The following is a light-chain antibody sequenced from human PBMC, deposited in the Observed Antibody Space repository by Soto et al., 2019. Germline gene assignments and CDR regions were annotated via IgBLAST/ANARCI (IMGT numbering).Light chain of an antibody. CDR1: QSVSST. CDR2: GAS. CDR3: QQYNSWPLT. Sequence: EIVMTQSPATLSVSPGERATLSCRASQSVSSTLAWYQQKPGQAPRLLVYGASTRATDIPARFTGSGSGSEFTLTIGSLQSEDFAVYYCQQYNSWPLTFGQGTRLEIK. V-gene: IGKV3-15*01. J-gene: IGKJ5*01.